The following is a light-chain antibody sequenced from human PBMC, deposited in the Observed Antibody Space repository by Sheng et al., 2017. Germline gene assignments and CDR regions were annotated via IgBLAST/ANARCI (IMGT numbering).Light chain of an antibody. CDR2: DDR. J-gene: IGLJ2*01. CDR3: QVWDSSSDHVV. CDR1: NIGSKS. Sequence: SYELTQAPSVSVAPGQTARITCGGDNIGSKSVHWYQQRPGQAPVLVVYDDRDRPSGIPERFSGSNSGNTATLTISRVEAGDEADYYCQVWDSSSDHVVFGGGTNLTVL. V-gene: IGLV3-21*02.